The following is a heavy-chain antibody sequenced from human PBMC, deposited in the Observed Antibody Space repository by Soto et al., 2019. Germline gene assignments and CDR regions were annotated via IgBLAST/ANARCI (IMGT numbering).Heavy chain of an antibody. CDR1: GGSFSGYY. CDR2: INHSGST. Sequence: PSETLSLTCAVYGGSFSGYYWSWIRQPPGKGLEWIGEINHSGSTNYNPSLKSRVTISVDTSKNQFSLKLSSVTAADTAVYYCARLVSADSDYWGQGTLVTVSS. CDR3: ARLVSADSDY. J-gene: IGHJ4*02. V-gene: IGHV4-34*01. D-gene: IGHD2-15*01.